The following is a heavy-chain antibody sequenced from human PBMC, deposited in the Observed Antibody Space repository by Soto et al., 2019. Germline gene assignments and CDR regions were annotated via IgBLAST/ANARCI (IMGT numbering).Heavy chain of an antibody. CDR2: IYYSGST. D-gene: IGHD2-8*01. CDR1: GGSVSSGSYY. J-gene: IGHJ5*02. CDR3: AREEMLYNWFDP. V-gene: IGHV4-61*01. Sequence: AFGTLPLPCTVSGGSVSSGSYYRSWIRQPPGKGLEWIGYIYYSGSTNYNPSLKSRVTISVDTSKNQFSLKLSSVTAADTAVYYCAREEMLYNWFDPWGQGTLVTVSS.